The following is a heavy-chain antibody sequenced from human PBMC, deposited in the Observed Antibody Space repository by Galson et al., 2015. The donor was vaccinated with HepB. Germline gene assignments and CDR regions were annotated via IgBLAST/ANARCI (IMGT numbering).Heavy chain of an antibody. Sequence: SLRLSCAASGFTFSSYWMHWVRQAPGKGLVWVSRINSDGSSTSYADSVKGRFTISRDNAKNTLYLQMNSLRAEDTAVYYCARDKEYSSGWSRYYYYGMDVWGQGTTVTVSS. CDR2: INSDGSST. CDR1: GFTFSSYW. D-gene: IGHD6-19*01. CDR3: ARDKEYSSGWSRYYYYGMDV. V-gene: IGHV3-74*01. J-gene: IGHJ6*02.